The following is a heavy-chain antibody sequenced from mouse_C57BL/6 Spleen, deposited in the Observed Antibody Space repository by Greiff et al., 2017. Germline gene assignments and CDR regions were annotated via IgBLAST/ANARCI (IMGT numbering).Heavy chain of an antibody. Sequence: QVQLQQPGAELVKPGASVKVSCKASGYTFTSYWMHWVKQRPGQGLEWIGRIHPSDSDTNYNQKFKGKATWTVDKSSSTAYMQLSSLTSEDSAVYYCAIGRFYYDYDEGFAYWGQGTLVTVSA. CDR2: IHPSDSDT. D-gene: IGHD2-4*01. CDR3: AIGRFYYDYDEGFAY. V-gene: IGHV1-74*01. J-gene: IGHJ3*01. CDR1: GYTFTSYW.